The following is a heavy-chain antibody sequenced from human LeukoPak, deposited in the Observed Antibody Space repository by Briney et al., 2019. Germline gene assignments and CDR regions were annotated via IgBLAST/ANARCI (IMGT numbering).Heavy chain of an antibody. V-gene: IGHV3-7*04. CDR2: IKQDGSEK. CDR3: ARDEPNLYSGSLG. Sequence: GGSLRLSCAASGFTFSSYWMSWVRQAPGKGLEWVANIKQDGSEKYYVDSVEGRFTISRDNAKNSLYLQMNSLRAEDTAVYYCARDEPNLYSGSLGWGQGTLVTVSS. D-gene: IGHD1-26*01. J-gene: IGHJ4*02. CDR1: GFTFSSYW.